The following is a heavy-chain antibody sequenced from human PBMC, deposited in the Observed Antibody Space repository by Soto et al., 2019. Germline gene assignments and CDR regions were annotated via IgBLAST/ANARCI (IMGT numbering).Heavy chain of an antibody. Sequence: GGSLRLSCAASGFTFSSYGMHWGRQAPGKGLEWVAVISYDGSNKYYADSVKGRFTISRDNSKNTLYLQMNSLRAEDTAVYYCAKDFRHYYYDSPHDFVYWGQGNLVTVS. CDR1: GFTFSSYG. CDR2: ISYDGSNK. D-gene: IGHD3-22*01. V-gene: IGHV3-30*18. CDR3: AKDFRHYYYDSPHDFVY. J-gene: IGHJ4*02.